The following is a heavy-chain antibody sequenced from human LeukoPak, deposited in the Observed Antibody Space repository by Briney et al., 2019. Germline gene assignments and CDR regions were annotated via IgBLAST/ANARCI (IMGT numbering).Heavy chain of an antibody. CDR2: IYYSGST. CDR1: GGSISSSSYY. D-gene: IGHD3-10*01. V-gene: IGHV4-39*07. CDR3: ARDRYKYGSGSYFFDY. Sequence: SSETLSLTRTVSGGSISSSSYYWGWIRQPPGKGLEWIGSIYYSGSTYYNPSLKSRVTISVDTSKNQFSLKLSSVTAADTAVYYCARDRYKYGSGSYFFDYWGQGSLVTVSS. J-gene: IGHJ4*02.